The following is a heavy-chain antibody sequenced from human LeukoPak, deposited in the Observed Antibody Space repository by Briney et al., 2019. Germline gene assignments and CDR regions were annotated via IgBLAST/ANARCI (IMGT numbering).Heavy chain of an antibody. J-gene: IGHJ4*02. CDR2: ISGSGGAT. V-gene: IGHV3-23*01. Sequence: PGGSLRLSCTASGFTFSSYAMSWVRQAPGKGLEWVSTISGSGGATYSADSVKGRFTISRDNSKNTLPLQMNSLRAEDTAVYYCARGVTYLGDFDYWGQGTLVTVSS. CDR3: ARGVTYLGDFDY. D-gene: IGHD3-10*01. CDR1: GFTFSSYA.